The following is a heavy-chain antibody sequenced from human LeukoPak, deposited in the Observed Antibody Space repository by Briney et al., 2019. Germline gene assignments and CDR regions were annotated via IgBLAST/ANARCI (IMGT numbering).Heavy chain of an antibody. CDR3: ARGIPAAGNYYYYYYMDV. Sequence: PGTLCLTCAVYGGSFSGYYWSWIRQPPGKGLEWMGEINHSGSTKYNTSPTTRVTISVDTSKKQFSLQLSSVTAADTAVYYCARGIPAAGNYYYYYYMDVWGKGGKVTVS. CDR2: INHSGST. J-gene: IGHJ6*03. D-gene: IGHD6-13*01. CDR1: GGSFSGYY. V-gene: IGHV4-34*01.